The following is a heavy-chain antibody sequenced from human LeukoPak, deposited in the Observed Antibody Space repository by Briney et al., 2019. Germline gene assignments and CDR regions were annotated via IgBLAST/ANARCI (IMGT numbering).Heavy chain of an antibody. CDR3: ARDRGYSYGKSYYGMDV. CDR2: TYYRSKWYN. J-gene: IGHJ6*02. V-gene: IGHV6-1*01. Sequence: SQTLSLTCAISGDSVSSNSAAWNWLRQSPSRGLEWLGRTYYRSKWYNDYAVSVKSRITINPDTSKNQFSLQLNSVTPEDTAVYYCARDRGYSYGKSYYGMDVWGQGTTVTVSS. D-gene: IGHD5-18*01. CDR1: GDSVSSNSAA.